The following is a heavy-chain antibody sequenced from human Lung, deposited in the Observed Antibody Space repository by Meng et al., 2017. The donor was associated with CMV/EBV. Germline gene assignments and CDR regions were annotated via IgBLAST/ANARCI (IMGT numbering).Heavy chain of an antibody. CDR3: AREPEATYPEYDGYYFDY. Sequence: SVXVSXKASGGTFSSYTVNWVRQAPGQGLERMGRIIPMFGATNYTQKFQGRVTITTDESTSTAYMELSSLRSEDTAVYYCAREPEATYPEYDGYYFDYWXQGTXVTVAS. J-gene: IGHJ4*02. D-gene: IGHD3-16*01. CDR2: IIPMFGAT. CDR1: GGTFSSYT. V-gene: IGHV1-69*05.